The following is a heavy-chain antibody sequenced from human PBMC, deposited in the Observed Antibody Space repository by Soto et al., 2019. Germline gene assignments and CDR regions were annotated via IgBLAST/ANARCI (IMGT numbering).Heavy chain of an antibody. Sequence: QVQLQQWGAGLLKPSETLSLTCAVYGGSFSGYYWSWIRQPPGKGLEWIGEINHSGSTNYNPSLTSRVTISVDTSKNQFSLKLSSVTAADTAVYYCAKPGGYDAFDIWGQGTMVTVSS. CDR3: AKPGGYDAFDI. CDR1: GGSFSGYY. CDR2: INHSGST. D-gene: IGHD3-10*01. J-gene: IGHJ3*02. V-gene: IGHV4-34*01.